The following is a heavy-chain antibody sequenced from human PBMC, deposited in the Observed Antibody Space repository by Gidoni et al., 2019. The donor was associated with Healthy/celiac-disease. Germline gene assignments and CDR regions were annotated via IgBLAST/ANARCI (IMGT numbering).Heavy chain of an antibody. J-gene: IGHJ4*02. CDR2: ISYDGSTK. CDR3: ARDRGYRIAAAGTSYFDY. V-gene: IGHV3-30-3*01. Sequence: QVQLVESGGGVVQPARSLRLSCAASGFTFSSYAMHWVRQAPGKGLEWVAVISYDGSTKSYADSVKGRFTISRDNSKNKLYLQMNSLRAEDTAVYYCARDRGYRIAAAGTSYFDYWGQGTLVTVSS. CDR1: GFTFSSYA. D-gene: IGHD6-13*01.